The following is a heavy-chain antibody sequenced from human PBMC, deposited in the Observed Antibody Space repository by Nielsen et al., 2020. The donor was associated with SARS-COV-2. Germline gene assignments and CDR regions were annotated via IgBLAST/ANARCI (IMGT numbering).Heavy chain of an antibody. CDR1: GFTFSSYA. D-gene: IGHD2-21*02. CDR2: ISGSGGST. CDR3: ARDGDWNSFDY. Sequence: GESLKISCAASGFTFSSYAMSWVRQAPGKGLEWVSAISGSGGSTYYADSVKGRFTISRDNSKNTLYLQMNSLRAEDTAVYYCARDGDWNSFDYWGQGTLVTVSS. J-gene: IGHJ4*02. V-gene: IGHV3-23*01.